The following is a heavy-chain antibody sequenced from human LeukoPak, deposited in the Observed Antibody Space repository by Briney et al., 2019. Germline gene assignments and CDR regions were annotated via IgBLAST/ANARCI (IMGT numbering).Heavy chain of an antibody. V-gene: IGHV3-48*04. CDR1: GFTFSTYS. D-gene: IGHD1-1*01. J-gene: IGHJ3*01. CDR3: ARNLVGTNPDSFDV. Sequence: GGSLRLSCEASGFTFSTYSMQWVRQAPGKGLEWVSYVSSSRGTIWYADSVKGRFTISRDNAKSSLYLQMNSLRAEDTAVYYCARNLVGTNPDSFDVWSQGTMVTVSS. CDR2: VSSSRGTI.